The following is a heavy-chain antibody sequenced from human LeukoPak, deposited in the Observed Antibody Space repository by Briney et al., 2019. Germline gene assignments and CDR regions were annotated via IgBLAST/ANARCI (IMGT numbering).Heavy chain of an antibody. CDR3: ARDRSMVRGVRPVDWFDP. CDR1: GGSISSYY. J-gene: IGHJ5*02. Sequence: PSETLSLTCTVSGGSISSYYWSWIRQPPGKGLEWIGYIYYSGSTNYNPSLKSRVTISVDTSKNQFSLKLSSVTAADTAVYYCARDRSMVRGVRPVDWFDPWGQGTLVTVSS. D-gene: IGHD3-10*01. CDR2: IYYSGST. V-gene: IGHV4-59*01.